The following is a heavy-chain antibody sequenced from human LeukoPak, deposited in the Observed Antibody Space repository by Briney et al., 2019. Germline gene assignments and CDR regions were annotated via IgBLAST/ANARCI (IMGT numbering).Heavy chain of an antibody. J-gene: IGHJ4*02. Sequence: ASVKVSCKASGYTFTSYGISWVRQAPGQGLEWMGWISAYNGNTNYAQKLQGRVTITADKSTSTAYMELSSLRSEDTAVYYCARDATYYDILTGYYVDYWGQGTLVTVSS. D-gene: IGHD3-9*01. V-gene: IGHV1-18*01. CDR1: GYTFTSYG. CDR3: ARDATYYDILTGYYVDY. CDR2: ISAYNGNT.